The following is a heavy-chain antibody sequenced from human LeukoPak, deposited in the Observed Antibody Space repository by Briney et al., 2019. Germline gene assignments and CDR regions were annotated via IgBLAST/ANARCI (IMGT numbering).Heavy chain of an antibody. CDR1: GGSISSYY. CDR2: IYTSGST. V-gene: IGHV4-4*07. CDR3: ARVGSSWPHYYFDS. Sequence: SETLSLICTVSGGSISSYYWSWIRQPAGKGLEWIGRIYTSGSTNYNPSLKSRVTMSVDTSNNQFSLKLTSVTAADTAVYYCARVGSSWPHYYFDSWGRGTLVTVSS. D-gene: IGHD6-13*01. J-gene: IGHJ4*02.